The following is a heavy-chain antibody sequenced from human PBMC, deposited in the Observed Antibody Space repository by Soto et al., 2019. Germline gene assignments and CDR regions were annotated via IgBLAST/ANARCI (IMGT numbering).Heavy chain of an antibody. V-gene: IGHV1-2*02. CDR3: ARGPVNYYGSGSYSYYYYGMDV. CDR2: INPNSGDT. CDR1: GYTFTGYY. J-gene: IGHJ6*02. Sequence: ASVKVSCKASGYTFTGYYMHWVRQAPGQGLEWMGWINPNSGDTNYAQKFQGRVTMTRDTSISTAYMELSRLRSDDTAVYYCARGPVNYYGSGSYSYYYYGMDVWGQVTTFTVSS. D-gene: IGHD3-10*01.